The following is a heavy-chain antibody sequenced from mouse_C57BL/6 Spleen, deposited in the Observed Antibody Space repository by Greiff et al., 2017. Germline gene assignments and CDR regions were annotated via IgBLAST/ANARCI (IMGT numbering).Heavy chain of an antibody. J-gene: IGHJ1*03. V-gene: IGHV5-17*01. CDR3: AKPGGSSLYWYFDV. CDR2: ISSGSSTI. CDR1: GFTFSDYG. D-gene: IGHD1-1*01. Sequence: EVKLVESGGGLVKPGGSLKLSCAASGFTFSDYGMHWVRQAPEKGLEWVAYISSGSSTIYYADTVKGRFTISRDIAKHTLFLQMTSLSSEDTAMYYGAKPGGSSLYWYFDVWGTGTTVTVSS.